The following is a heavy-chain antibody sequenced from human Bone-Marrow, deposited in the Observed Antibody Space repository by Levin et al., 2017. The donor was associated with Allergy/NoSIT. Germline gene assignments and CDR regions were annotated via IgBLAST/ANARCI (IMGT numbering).Heavy chain of an antibody. J-gene: IGHJ4*02. CDR3: ASLQYGDYGNDY. D-gene: IGHD4-17*01. V-gene: IGHV3-21*06. Sequence: LSLTCAASGFSFSTYSMNWVRQAPGQRLEWVSAITSVGQTFYPDSVKGRFTISRDNAKNLLFLQMNSLRAEDTAVYYCASLQYGDYGNDYWGQGTLVTVSS. CDR1: GFSFSTYS. CDR2: ITSVGQT.